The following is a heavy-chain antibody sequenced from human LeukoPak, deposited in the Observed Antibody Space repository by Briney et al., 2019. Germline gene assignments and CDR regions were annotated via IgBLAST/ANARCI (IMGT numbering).Heavy chain of an antibody. Sequence: GGSLRLSCVGSGFTFGIHGMNWVRQAPGKGLEWVSFISTSSTYIKYADSLKGRFTVSRDNVKSSLYLQMSSLTAEDTAVYYSARDRRSNSDCPFDYWGQGTLVTVSS. D-gene: IGHD2-21*02. J-gene: IGHJ4*02. CDR1: GFTFGIHG. V-gene: IGHV3-21*06. CDR2: ISTSSTYI. CDR3: ARDRRSNSDCPFDY.